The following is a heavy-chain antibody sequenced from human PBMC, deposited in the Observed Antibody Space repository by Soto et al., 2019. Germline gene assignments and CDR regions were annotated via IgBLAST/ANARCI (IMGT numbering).Heavy chain of an antibody. D-gene: IGHD2-15*01. V-gene: IGHV3-21*01. CDR3: ARDIVVVVAATATYYYYGMDV. Sequence: GGSLRLSCAASGFTFSTYGMNWVRQAPGKAPEWVSSISAGGNYIDYADSVKGRLTISRDNAKNSLYLQMNSLRAEDTAVYYCARDIVVVVAATATYYYYGMDVWGQGTTVTVSS. CDR2: ISAGGNYI. J-gene: IGHJ6*02. CDR1: GFTFSTYG.